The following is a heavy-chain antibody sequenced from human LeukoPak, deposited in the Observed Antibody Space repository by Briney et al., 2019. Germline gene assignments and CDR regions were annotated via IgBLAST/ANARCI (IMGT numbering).Heavy chain of an antibody. CDR3: ARVIAARPHYYYYYYMDV. CDR2: ISYDGSNK. Sequence: GGSLRLSCAASGFTFSSYGMHWVRQAPGKGLEWVAVISYDGSNKYYADSVKGRFTISRDNSKNTLYLQMNSLRAEDTAVYYCARVIAARPHYYYYYYMDVWGKGTTVTVSS. D-gene: IGHD6-6*01. CDR1: GFTFSSYG. V-gene: IGHV3-30*03. J-gene: IGHJ6*03.